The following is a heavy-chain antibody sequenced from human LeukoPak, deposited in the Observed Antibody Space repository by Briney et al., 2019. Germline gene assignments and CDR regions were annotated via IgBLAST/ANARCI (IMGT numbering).Heavy chain of an antibody. D-gene: IGHD6-13*01. CDR1: GGSISSYY. J-gene: IGHJ4*02. CDR3: ARLGGGSSWYYFDY. CDR2: IYYSGST. Sequence: SQTLSLTCTVSGGSISSYYWSWIRQPPGKGLEWIGYIYYSGSTNYNPSLKSRVTISVDTSKNQFSLKLSSVTAADTAVYYCARLGGGSSWYYFDYWGQRTLVTVSS. V-gene: IGHV4-59*08.